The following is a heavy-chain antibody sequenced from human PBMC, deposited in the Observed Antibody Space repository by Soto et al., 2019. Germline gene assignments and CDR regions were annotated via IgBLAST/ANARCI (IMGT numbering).Heavy chain of an antibody. Sequence: EVQLVESGGGLVQPGRSLRLSCAASGFTFDDYAMHWVRQAPGKGLEWVSGISWNSGSIGYADSVKSRFTISRDNAKNSLYLQMNSLRAEDTALYYCAKETHYYYYMDVWGKGTTVTVSS. J-gene: IGHJ6*03. CDR2: ISWNSGSI. CDR1: GFTFDDYA. V-gene: IGHV3-9*01. CDR3: AKETHYYYYMDV.